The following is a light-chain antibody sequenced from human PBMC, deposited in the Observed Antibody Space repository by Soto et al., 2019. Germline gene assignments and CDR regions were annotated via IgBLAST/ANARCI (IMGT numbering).Light chain of an antibody. CDR2: TAS. Sequence: DIQVTQSPSFLSASVGDRVTITCRASQAISNYLAWYQQIPGRAPKLLIYTASTWHSGVPSRFSGSGLGTDFPPTTSSLQPEDFATFYCQQFNNYPRTLGRGTRLE. J-gene: IGKJ2*01. V-gene: IGKV1-9*01. CDR3: QQFNNYPRT. CDR1: QAISNY.